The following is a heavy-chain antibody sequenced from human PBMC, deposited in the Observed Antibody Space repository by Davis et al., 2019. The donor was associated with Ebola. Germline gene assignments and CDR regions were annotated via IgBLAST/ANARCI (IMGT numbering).Heavy chain of an antibody. Sequence: ASVKVSCKASGYTFTSYYMHWVRQAPGQGLEWMGIINPSGGSTSYAQKFQGRVTMTRDTSTSTVYMELSSLRSEDTAVYYCARDQVMITFGGVIVHDAFDIWGQGTMVTVSS. V-gene: IGHV1-46*01. J-gene: IGHJ3*02. CDR2: INPSGGST. D-gene: IGHD3-16*02. CDR3: ARDQVMITFGGVIVHDAFDI. CDR1: GYTFTSYY.